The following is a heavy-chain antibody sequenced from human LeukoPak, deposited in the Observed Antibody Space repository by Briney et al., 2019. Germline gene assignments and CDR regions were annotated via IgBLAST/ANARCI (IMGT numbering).Heavy chain of an antibody. CDR3: ARAGRGYNYGFVPSELDYYYYYLDV. Sequence: SQTLSLTCTVSGGSISTVSSYWTWIRQAAGKGLEWIGRTHLNGGTNSNPSLRSRVTISVDTSKNQFSLKLSSVTAADTAVYYCARAGRGYNYGFVPSELDYYYYYLDVWGKGTTVTASS. CDR1: GGSISTVSSY. CDR2: THLNGGT. V-gene: IGHV4-61*02. J-gene: IGHJ6*03. D-gene: IGHD5-18*01.